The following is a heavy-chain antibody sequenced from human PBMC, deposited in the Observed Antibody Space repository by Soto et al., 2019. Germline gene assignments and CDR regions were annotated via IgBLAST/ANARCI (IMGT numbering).Heavy chain of an antibody. J-gene: IGHJ5*01. V-gene: IGHV3-7*01. CDR2: TVPDGSER. CDR1: GFAFSDSW. Sequence: EVQLEESGGGLVQPGGSLRLSCAAYGFAFSDSWMTWLRQAPGKGLEWVASTVPDGSERYYVPSVKGRFTISRDNTKTYLYLQLNSLRGDDTAIYYCARDRGFSAFDLWGQGTLVTVSS. CDR3: ARDRGFSAFDL. D-gene: IGHD3-10*01.